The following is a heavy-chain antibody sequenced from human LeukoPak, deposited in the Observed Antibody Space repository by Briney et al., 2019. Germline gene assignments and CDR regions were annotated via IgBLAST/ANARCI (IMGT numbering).Heavy chain of an antibody. CDR1: GLIFSNYG. Sequence: GGSLRLSCAASGLIFSNYGMSWVRQAPGKGREWVSGISVSGGNTYYAHSVKGRFTISRDNSKDTLFLQMNTLRAEDTAVYYCAQTGGPWGQGTLVTVSS. CDR3: AQTGGP. J-gene: IGHJ5*02. D-gene: IGHD7-27*01. V-gene: IGHV3-23*01. CDR2: ISVSGGNT.